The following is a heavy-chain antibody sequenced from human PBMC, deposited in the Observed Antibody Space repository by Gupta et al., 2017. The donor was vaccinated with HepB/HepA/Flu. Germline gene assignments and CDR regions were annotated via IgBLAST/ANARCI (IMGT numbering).Heavy chain of an antibody. D-gene: IGHD3-16*01. CDR2: IKSKANGEKT. J-gene: IGHJ4*02. CDR3: TTDRMGELWLVGF. CDR1: GFIFSNAW. V-gene: IGHV3-15*01. Sequence: EVPLVESGGGLVKPGGSLRLSCAASGFIFSNAWMTWVRQAPGKGLELIGRIKSKANGEKTDYAEPVKGRFTISRDDLKNTLYLQMNRMKTEDTAFYYCTTDRMGELWLVGFWGQGTLVTVSS.